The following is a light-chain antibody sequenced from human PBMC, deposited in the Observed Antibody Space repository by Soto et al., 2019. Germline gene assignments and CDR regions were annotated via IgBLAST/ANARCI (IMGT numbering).Light chain of an antibody. CDR1: QTVKNNY. CDR3: QQRSNPWT. V-gene: IGKV3-11*01. CDR2: DAS. J-gene: IGKJ1*01. Sequence: ETVLTQSPDTLSLSPGEGATLSCRASQTVKNNYLAWYQQKPGQAPRLLIYDASNRATGIPARFSGSGSGTDFTLTISSLEPEDFAVYYCQQRSNPWTFGQGTKVDIK.